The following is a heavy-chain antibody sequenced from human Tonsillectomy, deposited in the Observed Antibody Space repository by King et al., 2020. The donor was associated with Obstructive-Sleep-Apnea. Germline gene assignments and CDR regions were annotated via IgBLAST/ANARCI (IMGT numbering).Heavy chain of an antibody. CDR1: GFTFSSYG. D-gene: IGHD6-13*01. Sequence: VQLVESGGGVVQPGRSLRLSCAASGFTFSSYGMHWVRQAPGKGLEWVAFVRYDGSNKYYADSVKGRFTISRENSNNTLYLQMNSLRAEDTAVYYCAKNEPYSSRWYSSLNYYYYGMDVWGQGTTVTVSS. V-gene: IGHV3-30*02. J-gene: IGHJ6*02. CDR3: AKNEPYSSRWYSSLNYYYYGMDV. CDR2: VRYDGSNK.